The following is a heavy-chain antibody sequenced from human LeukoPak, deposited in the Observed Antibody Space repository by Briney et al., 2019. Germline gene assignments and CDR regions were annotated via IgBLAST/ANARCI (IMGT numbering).Heavy chain of an antibody. CDR1: GFSFSSAW. J-gene: IGHJ4*02. V-gene: IGHV3-15*01. D-gene: IGHD4-23*01. CDR3: TTFGGNAASGY. CDR2: IKSKTDGGTT. Sequence: PGGSLRLSCAASGFSFSSAWMTWVRQPPGKGLEWVGRIKSKTDGGTTDYAAPVKGRFTISRDDSKNTLYLQMNSLKTEDTAVYYCTTFGGNAASGYWGQGTLVTVSS.